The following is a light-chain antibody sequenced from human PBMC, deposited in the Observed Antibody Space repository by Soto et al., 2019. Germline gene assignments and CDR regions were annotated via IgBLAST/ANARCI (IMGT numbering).Light chain of an antibody. V-gene: IGKV3-11*01. CDR1: QSVGSY. CDR2: DAS. CDR3: QQHSNSIT. J-gene: IGKJ5*01. Sequence: EIVLTQSPATLSLSPGERVTLSCRASQSVGSYLAWYQQKTGQAPRLRIYDASNRATGTPARFSGSGSGTDFTLTISSLEPEDFAVYYCQQHSNSITCGQGTRLEIK.